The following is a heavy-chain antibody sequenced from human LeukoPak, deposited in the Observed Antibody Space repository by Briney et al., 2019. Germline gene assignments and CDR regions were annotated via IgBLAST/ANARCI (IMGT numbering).Heavy chain of an antibody. CDR3: ARGRRYRYYYDSSGYYEDDY. CDR1: GFTFSSYV. Sequence: GSLRLSCAASGFTFSSYVMHWVRQPPGKGLEWIGSIYYSGSTYYNPSLKSRVTISVDTSKNQFSLKLSSVTAADTAVYYCARGRRYRYYYDSSGYYEDDYWGQGTLVTVSS. CDR2: IYYSGST. J-gene: IGHJ4*02. V-gene: IGHV4-39*07. D-gene: IGHD3-22*01.